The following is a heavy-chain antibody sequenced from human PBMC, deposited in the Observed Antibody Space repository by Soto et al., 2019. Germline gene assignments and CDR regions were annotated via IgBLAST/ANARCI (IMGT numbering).Heavy chain of an antibody. CDR3: ARGYYDSSGYYSTY. V-gene: IGHV4-59*01. D-gene: IGHD3-22*01. J-gene: IGHJ4*02. CDR2: IYYSGST. CDR1: GGSISSYY. Sequence: SETLSLTCTVSGGSISSYYWSWIRQPPGKGLEWIGYIYYSGSTNYNPSLKSRVTISVDTSKNRFSLKLSSVTAADTAVYYCARGYYDSSGYYSTYWGQGTLVTVS.